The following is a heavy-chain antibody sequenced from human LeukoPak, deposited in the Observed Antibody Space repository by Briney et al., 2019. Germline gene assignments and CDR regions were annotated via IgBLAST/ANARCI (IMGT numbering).Heavy chain of an antibody. D-gene: IGHD3-3*01. J-gene: IGHJ4*02. CDR2: INPNSGGT. Sequence: ASVKVSCKASGYTFTGYYMHWVRQARGQGLEWMGWINPNSGGTNYAQKFQGRVTMTRDTSISTAYMELSRLRSDDTAVYYCARGRAPYYDFWSGPLDYWGQGTLVTVSS. V-gene: IGHV1-2*02. CDR1: GYTFTGYY. CDR3: ARGRAPYYDFWSGPLDY.